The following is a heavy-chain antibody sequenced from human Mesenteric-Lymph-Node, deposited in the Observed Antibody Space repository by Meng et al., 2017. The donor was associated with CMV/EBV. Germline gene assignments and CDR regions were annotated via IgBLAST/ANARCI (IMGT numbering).Heavy chain of an antibody. CDR3: VKEEKYSSGWPFDY. CDR2: INPNSGGT. Sequence: ASVKVSCKASEYTFTGYYMHWVRQAPGQGLEWMGWINPNSGGTYYAQEFQGRVTMTRNTSISTAYMELSRLRSDDTAIYYCVKEEKYSSGWPFDYWGQGTLVTVSS. J-gene: IGHJ4*02. V-gene: IGHV1-2*02. CDR1: EYTFTGYY. D-gene: IGHD6-19*01.